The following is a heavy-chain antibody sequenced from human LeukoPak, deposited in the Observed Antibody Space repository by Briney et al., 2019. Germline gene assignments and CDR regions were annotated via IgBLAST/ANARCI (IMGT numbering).Heavy chain of an antibody. CDR1: GFTFSSYW. J-gene: IGHJ1*01. CDR2: ISYDGSNK. Sequence: GGSLRLSCAASGFTFSSYWMSWVRQAPGKGLEWVAVISYDGSNKYYADSVKGRFTISRDNSKNTLYLQMNSLRAEDTAVYYCAKSYYDSSGYLAEYFQHWGQGTLVTVSS. D-gene: IGHD3-22*01. V-gene: IGHV3-30*18. CDR3: AKSYYDSSGYLAEYFQH.